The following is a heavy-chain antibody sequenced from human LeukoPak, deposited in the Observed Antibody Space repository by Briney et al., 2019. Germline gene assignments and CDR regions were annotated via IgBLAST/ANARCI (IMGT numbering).Heavy chain of an antibody. J-gene: IGHJ4*02. CDR2: ISYDGSNK. Sequence: GGSLRLSCAASGLSFSRNGMHWVRQAPGKGLEWVAVISYDGSNKYYADSVKGRFTISRDNSKNTLYLQMNSLRAEDTAVYYCARSIAAAGTSLDYWGQGTLVTVSS. V-gene: IGHV3-30*19. CDR1: GLSFSRNG. CDR3: ARSIAAAGTSLDY. D-gene: IGHD6-13*01.